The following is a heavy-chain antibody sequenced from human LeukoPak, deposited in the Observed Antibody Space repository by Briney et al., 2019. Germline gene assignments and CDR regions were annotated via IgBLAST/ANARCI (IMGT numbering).Heavy chain of an antibody. CDR1: GYTFTGYY. D-gene: IGHD3-22*01. CDR3: ATRLYYYDSSGNHEFDY. V-gene: IGHV1-2*02. Sequence: ASVKVSCKASGYTFTGYYMHWVRQAPGQGLEWMGWINPNSGGTNYAQKLQGRVTMTTDTSTSTAYMELRSLRSDDTAVYYCATRLYYYDSSGNHEFDYWGQGTLVTVSS. J-gene: IGHJ4*02. CDR2: INPNSGGT.